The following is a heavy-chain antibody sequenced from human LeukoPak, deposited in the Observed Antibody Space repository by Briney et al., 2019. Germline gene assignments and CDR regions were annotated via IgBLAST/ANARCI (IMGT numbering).Heavy chain of an antibody. CDR3: ASLNRTGFDY. CDR1: GDSISSGDYY. Sequence: SETLSLTCTVSGDSISSGDYYWSWIRQPAGKGLEWIGRISSSGSTNYNPSLKSRVTISVDTSKNQFSLKLSSVTAADTAVYYCASLNRTGFDYWGQGTLVTVSS. CDR2: ISSSGST. D-gene: IGHD1-14*01. J-gene: IGHJ4*02. V-gene: IGHV4-61*02.